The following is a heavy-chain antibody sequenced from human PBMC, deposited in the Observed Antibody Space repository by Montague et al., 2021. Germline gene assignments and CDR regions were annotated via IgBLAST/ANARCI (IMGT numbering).Heavy chain of an antibody. Sequence: SETLSLTCTVSGGSISSSSYYWDWIRQPPGKGLEWIGSIYYSGSTYYNPSLKSRVTISVDTSKNQFSLKLSSVTAADTAVYYCARHVIGNYGMDVWGQGTTVTVSS. CDR2: IYYSGST. V-gene: IGHV4-39*01. D-gene: IGHD3-16*02. CDR1: GGSISSSSYY. J-gene: IGHJ6*02. CDR3: ARHVIGNYGMDV.